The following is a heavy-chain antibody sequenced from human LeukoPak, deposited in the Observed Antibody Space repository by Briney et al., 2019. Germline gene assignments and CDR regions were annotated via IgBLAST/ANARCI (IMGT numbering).Heavy chain of an antibody. D-gene: IGHD6-13*01. CDR3: ARAFYSSSWFLDY. CDR1: GGSVTSTNY. CDR2: VNLQGFT. V-gene: IGHV4-4*02. J-gene: IGHJ4*02. Sequence: SETLSLTCGVSGGSVTSTNYWTWVRQPPGKGLEWIGEVNLQGFTNYNPSLMGRVAISVDTSENHISLQLTSVTAADTAVYYCARAFYSSSWFLDYWGQGTLVTVSS.